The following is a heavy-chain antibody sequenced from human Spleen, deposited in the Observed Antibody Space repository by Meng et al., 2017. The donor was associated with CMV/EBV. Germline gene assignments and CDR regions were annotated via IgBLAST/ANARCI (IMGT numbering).Heavy chain of an antibody. CDR1: GFTFGSYS. Sequence: GGSLRLSCVASGFTFGSYSMNWVRQAPGKGLEWVSFVSWDGDSIDYADSVRGRFTISRDNNKNSLYLQMNSLRSEDTAVYYCAKDFCSSTSCFFDHWGQGTLVTVSS. CDR2: VSWDGDSI. D-gene: IGHD2-2*01. CDR3: AKDFCSSTSCFFDH. J-gene: IGHJ4*02. V-gene: IGHV3-43*01.